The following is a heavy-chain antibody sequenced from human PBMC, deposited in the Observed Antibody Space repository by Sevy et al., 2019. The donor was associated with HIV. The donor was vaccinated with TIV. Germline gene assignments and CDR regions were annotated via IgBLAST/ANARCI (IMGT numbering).Heavy chain of an antibody. CDR2: IRSSSSDI. Sequence: GGSLRLSCAASGFNFNMYRMNWVRQAPGKGLEWVSSIRSSSSDIKYADSVKGRFTVSRDNAKNSLFLQMTSLRAEDTAVYYCATRLMWFGELPRGLDYWGQGALVTVSS. CDR1: GFNFNMYR. CDR3: ATRLMWFGELPRGLDY. J-gene: IGHJ4*02. V-gene: IGHV3-21*01. D-gene: IGHD3-10*01.